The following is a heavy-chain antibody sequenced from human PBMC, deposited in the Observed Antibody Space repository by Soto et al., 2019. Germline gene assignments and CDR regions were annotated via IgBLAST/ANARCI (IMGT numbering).Heavy chain of an antibody. V-gene: IGHV3-33*01. CDR1: GFMFSNHG. CDR2: IWSDGHNR. CDR3: VRGDNWNDEASDY. D-gene: IGHD1-1*01. Sequence: QVQLVESGGGVVQPGRSLRLSCAASGFMFSNHGMHWVRQAPGQGLEWVAVIWSDGHNRYYADSVKGRFTISRDNSKNTVYLQMNSLRAEDTAVYYCVRGDNWNDEASDYWGQGTLVTVSS. J-gene: IGHJ4*02.